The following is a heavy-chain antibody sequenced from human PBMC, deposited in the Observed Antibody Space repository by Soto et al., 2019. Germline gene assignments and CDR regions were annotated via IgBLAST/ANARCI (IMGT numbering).Heavy chain of an antibody. Sequence: EVQLVESGGGLVKPGGSLRLSCAASGFTFSNAWMNWVRQAPGKGLEWVGRIKSKTDGGTTDYAAPVKGRFTISRDDSKNTLYLQMNSLKTEDTAVYYCTTDYEDDGDYYHDYWGQGTLVTVSS. V-gene: IGHV3-15*07. CDR1: GFTFSNAW. J-gene: IGHJ4*02. CDR2: IKSKTDGGTT. CDR3: TTDYEDDGDYYHDY. D-gene: IGHD4-17*01.